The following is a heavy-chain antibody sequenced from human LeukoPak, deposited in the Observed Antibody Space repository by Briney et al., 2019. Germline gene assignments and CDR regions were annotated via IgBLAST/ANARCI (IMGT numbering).Heavy chain of an antibody. D-gene: IGHD6-13*01. J-gene: IGHJ4*02. Sequence: SVKVSCKASGDTFSSYAISWVRQAPGQGLEWMGGIIPIFGTANYAQKFQGRVTITVDESTSTAYMELSSLRSEDTAVYYCARDSSSSWYIGFFDYWGQGTLVTVSS. CDR2: IIPIFGTA. CDR3: ARDSSSSWYIGFFDY. V-gene: IGHV1-69*13. CDR1: GDTFSSYA.